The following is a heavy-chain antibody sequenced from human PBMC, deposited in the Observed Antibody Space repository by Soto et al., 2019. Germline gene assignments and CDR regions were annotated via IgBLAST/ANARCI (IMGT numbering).Heavy chain of an antibody. CDR3: ARDLGVEHQLLYSGGGHPKWVEP. J-gene: IGHJ5*02. Sequence: QVQLVQSGAEVKKPGSSVKVSCKASGGTFRNYAISWVRRAPGQGLEWMGGIIPIFGTTNYAQKFQGRVTITADESTSTQCLVLGTLRSEDTAVYYCARDLGVEHQLLYSGGGHPKWVEPWGQGTLVIVSS. CDR2: IIPIFGTT. CDR1: GGTFRNYA. D-gene: IGHD2-2*02. V-gene: IGHV1-69*01.